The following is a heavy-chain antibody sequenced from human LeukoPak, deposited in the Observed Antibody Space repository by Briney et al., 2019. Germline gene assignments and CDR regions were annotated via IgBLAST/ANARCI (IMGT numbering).Heavy chain of an antibody. D-gene: IGHD5-18*01. J-gene: IGHJ4*02. CDR1: GFTFSIND. CDR2: VGTVGDK. V-gene: IGHV3-13*01. CDR3: ARGGKTAMADY. Sequence: GGSLRLSCTASGFTFSINDMHWVRQATGKGLEWVSGVGTVGDKYYVDSVKGRFIISREDAKNSVYLQMNSLRAGDTAVYYCARGGKTAMADYWGQGTLVTVSS.